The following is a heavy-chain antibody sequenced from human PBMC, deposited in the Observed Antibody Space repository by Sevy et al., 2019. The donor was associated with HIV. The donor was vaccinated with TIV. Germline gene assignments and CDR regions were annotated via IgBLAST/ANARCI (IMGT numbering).Heavy chain of an antibody. CDR3: AREGCTKPHDY. J-gene: IGHJ4*02. V-gene: IGHV3-23*01. Sequence: GGSLRLSCAASGFTFSKYSMSWVRQPPGKGLEWVSSLSFGCGEINYADSVEGRFTISRDNSKGSVYLQMNNLIPEDTAVYYCAREGCTKPHDYWGQGTLVTVSS. D-gene: IGHD2-8*01. CDR2: LSFGCGEI. CDR1: GFTFSKYS.